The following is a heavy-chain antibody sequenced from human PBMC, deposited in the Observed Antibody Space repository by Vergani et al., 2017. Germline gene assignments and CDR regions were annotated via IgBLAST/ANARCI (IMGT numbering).Heavy chain of an antibody. CDR2: INPNSGGT. CDR3: ARSYYYGSGSYYWFDP. D-gene: IGHD3-10*01. Sequence: QVQLVQSGAEVKKPGASVKVSCKASGYTFTGYYMHWVRQAPGQGLEWMGWINPNSGGTNYAQKFQGRVTIPRDTSISTAYMELSRLRSDDTAVYYCARSYYYGSGSYYWFDPGGQGTLVTVSS. J-gene: IGHJ5*02. V-gene: IGHV1-2*02. CDR1: GYTFTGYY.